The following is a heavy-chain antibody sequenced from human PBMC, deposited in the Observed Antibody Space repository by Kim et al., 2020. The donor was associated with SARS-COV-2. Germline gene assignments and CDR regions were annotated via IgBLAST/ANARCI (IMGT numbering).Heavy chain of an antibody. Sequence: GGSLRLSCAASGFTFSGSAMHWVRQASGKGLEWVGRIRSKANSYATAYAASVKGRFTISRDDSKNTAYLQMNSLKTEDTAVYYCTSRGTYYYDSSGRVTDYWGQGTLVTVSS. CDR1: GFTFSGSA. D-gene: IGHD3-22*01. CDR2: IRSKANSYAT. CDR3: TSRGTYYYDSSGRVTDY. V-gene: IGHV3-73*01. J-gene: IGHJ4*02.